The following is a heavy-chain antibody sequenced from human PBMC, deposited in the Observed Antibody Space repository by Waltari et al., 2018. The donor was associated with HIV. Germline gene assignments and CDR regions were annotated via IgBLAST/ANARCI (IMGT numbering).Heavy chain of an antibody. V-gene: IGHV1-18*01. CDR1: GYGFTSYG. CDR3: ARTMYYDDSGPYTY. J-gene: IGHJ4*02. D-gene: IGHD3-22*01. CDR2: ISVYNGNT. Sequence: QVQLVQSGAEVKKPGASVKVSCKASGYGFTSYGMSWVRQAPGQGLEWMGWISVYNGNTNYAQKLQGRVTMTTDTSTSTAYMELRSLRSDDTAVYYCARTMYYDDSGPYTYWGQGTLVTVSS.